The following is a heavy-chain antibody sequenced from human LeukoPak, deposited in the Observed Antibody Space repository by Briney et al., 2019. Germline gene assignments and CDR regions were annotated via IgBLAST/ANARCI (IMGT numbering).Heavy chain of an antibody. J-gene: IGHJ4*02. V-gene: IGHV4-38-2*02. Sequence: SETLSLTCTVSGYSISSGYYWGWIRQPPGKGLEWIGSIYHSGSTYYNPSLKSRVTISVDTSKNQFSLTLTSVTAADTAVYYCAREGRYSTSSLAYWGQGTLVTVSS. CDR3: AREGRYSTSSLAY. CDR1: GYSISSGYY. D-gene: IGHD6-6*01. CDR2: IYHSGST.